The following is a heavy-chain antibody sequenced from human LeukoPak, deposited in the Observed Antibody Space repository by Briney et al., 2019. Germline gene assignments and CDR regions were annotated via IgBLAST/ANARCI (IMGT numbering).Heavy chain of an antibody. J-gene: IGHJ4*02. CDR1: GFTFSKYA. Sequence: GGSLRLSCAASGFTFSKYAMSWVRQAPGKGLEWVSAISAGGGATYYADSVKGRFTISRDNSKNTLYLQMNSLRAEDTAVFYCAKDGSGSPYYFDYWGQGTLVTVSS. V-gene: IGHV3-23*01. D-gene: IGHD3-10*01. CDR2: ISAGGGAT. CDR3: AKDGSGSPYYFDY.